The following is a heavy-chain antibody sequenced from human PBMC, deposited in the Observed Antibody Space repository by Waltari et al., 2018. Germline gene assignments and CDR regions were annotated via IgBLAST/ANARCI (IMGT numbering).Heavy chain of an antibody. CDR1: GGSISSYY. CDR2: IYYSGST. V-gene: IGHV4-59*01. CDR3: ASSYDSSGLSGFDY. D-gene: IGHD3-22*01. J-gene: IGHJ4*02. Sequence: QVQLQESGPGLVKPSETLSLTCTVSGGSISSYYWSWIRQPPGKGLEWIGYIYYSGSTNYNPSLKSRVTISVDTSKNQFSLKLSSVTAADTAVYYCASSYDSSGLSGFDYWGQGTLVTVSS.